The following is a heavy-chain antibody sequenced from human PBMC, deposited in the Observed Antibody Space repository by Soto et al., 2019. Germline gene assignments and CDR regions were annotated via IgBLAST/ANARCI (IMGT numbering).Heavy chain of an antibody. CDR2: TYYGGSP. V-gene: IGHV4-30-4*01. D-gene: IGHD6-13*01. Sequence: QVQLQESGPGLVKPSQTLSLTCTVSGGSISSGDYYWSWIRQPPGKGPEWIGYTYYGGSPYYKPSLKSRLTISVDKSKNQFSLKLTSVTAADTAVYYCARGPSGQLGWFAPWGQETLVTVSS. CDR3: ARGPSGQLGWFAP. CDR1: GGSISSGDYY. J-gene: IGHJ5*02.